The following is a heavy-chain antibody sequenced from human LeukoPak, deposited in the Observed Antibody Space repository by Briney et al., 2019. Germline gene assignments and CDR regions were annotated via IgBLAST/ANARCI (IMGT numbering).Heavy chain of an antibody. D-gene: IGHD2-21*02. CDR2: INADGTIT. CDR3: VRLAVTDTNY. J-gene: IGHJ4*02. CDR1: GFTFNTYY. V-gene: IGHV3-74*01. Sequence: PGGSLRLSWVASGFTFNTYYMHWVSQAPGERLVWVSFINADGTITKYADSVKGRFTISRDNAKSTVYLQMNGLRVEDTAMYYCVRLAVTDTNYWGQGSLVTVSS.